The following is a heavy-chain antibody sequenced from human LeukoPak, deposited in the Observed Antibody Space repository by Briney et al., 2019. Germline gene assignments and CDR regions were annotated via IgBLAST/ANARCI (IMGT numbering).Heavy chain of an antibody. CDR2: ISASGSPI. CDR1: GFTFSSYS. CDR3: ARDVAAIAGGYMDV. Sequence: GSLRLSCAASGFTFSSYSMNRVRQAPGKGLEWVSSISASGSPIFYADSVKGRFTISRDNAKNSLYLQMNSLRAEDTAVYYCARDVAAIAGGYMDVWGKGTTVTVSS. V-gene: IGHV3-21*01. D-gene: IGHD2-15*01. J-gene: IGHJ6*03.